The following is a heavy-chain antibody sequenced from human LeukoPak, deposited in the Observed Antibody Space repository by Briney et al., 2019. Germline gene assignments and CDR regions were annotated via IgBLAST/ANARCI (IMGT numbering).Heavy chain of an antibody. J-gene: IGHJ4*02. Sequence: GGSLRLSCAASGFTFRNYAMGWVRQAPGKGLEWVSSIGGTGGGTYFADSVKGRFSVSRDDSKNTLDLQMNSLRAEDTAVYYCAKDVGARSFDYWGQGALVTVSS. CDR3: AKDVGARSFDY. CDR1: GFTFRNYA. V-gene: IGHV3-23*01. CDR2: IGGTGGGT. D-gene: IGHD1-26*01.